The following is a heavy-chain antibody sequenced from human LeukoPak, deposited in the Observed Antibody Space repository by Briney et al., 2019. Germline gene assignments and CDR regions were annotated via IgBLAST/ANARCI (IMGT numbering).Heavy chain of an antibody. V-gene: IGHV1-69*01. CDR3: ARPQNYYDILTGYFHDAFDI. CDR2: IIPIFGTA. Sequence: SVKVSCKASGGTFSSYAISWVRQAPGQGLEWMGGIIPIFGTANYAQKFQGRVTITADESTSTAYMELSSLRSEDTAVYYCARPQNYYDILTGYFHDAFDIWGQGTMVTVSS. D-gene: IGHD3-9*01. CDR1: GGTFSSYA. J-gene: IGHJ3*02.